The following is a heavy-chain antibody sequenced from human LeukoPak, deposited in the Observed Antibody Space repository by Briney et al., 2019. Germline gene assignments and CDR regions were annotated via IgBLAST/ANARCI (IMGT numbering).Heavy chain of an antibody. CDR3: AKVMLGELLYWFDP. Sequence: GGSLRLSCAASGFTFSTNAMSWVRRAPGKGLEWVSAVSGSGDSTYYADSVKGRFTTSRANSKNTLYLQMNSLRAEDTAVYYCAKVMLGELLYWFDPWGQGTLVTVSS. J-gene: IGHJ5*02. D-gene: IGHD3-10*02. CDR2: VSGSGDST. CDR1: GFTFSTNA. V-gene: IGHV3-23*01.